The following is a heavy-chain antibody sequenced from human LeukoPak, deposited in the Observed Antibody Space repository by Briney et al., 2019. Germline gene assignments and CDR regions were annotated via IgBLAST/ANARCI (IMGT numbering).Heavy chain of an antibody. CDR1: GFTFSSYA. D-gene: IGHD3-10*01. CDR3: AKPKEVGGYQRFGYYFDY. V-gene: IGHV3-23*01. CDR2: ISGSGGST. J-gene: IGHJ4*02. Sequence: GGSLRLSCAASGFTFSSYAMSWVRQAPGKGLEWVSAISGSGGSTYYADSVKGRFTISRDSSKNTLYLQMNSLRAEDTAVYYCAKPKEVGGYQRFGYYFDYWGQGTLVTVSS.